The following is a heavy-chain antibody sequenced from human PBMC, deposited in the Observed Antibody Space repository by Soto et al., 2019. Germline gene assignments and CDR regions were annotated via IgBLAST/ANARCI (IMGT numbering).Heavy chain of an antibody. CDR1: GYSFNTYG. J-gene: IGHJ4*02. V-gene: IGHV1-18*01. CDR2: ISAYGGIT. D-gene: IGHD3-10*01. Sequence: VQLVQSGAEVKSPGASVKVSCRSYGYSFNTYGFSWVRQAPGRGHEWMGWISAYGGITNYAEKIRGRTIVTNNTSRSTSYRYLSDCRSDVTFVNYGAAYFTGSGGYYRCVYWGQESLFTVSS. CDR3: AAYFTGSGGYYRCVY.